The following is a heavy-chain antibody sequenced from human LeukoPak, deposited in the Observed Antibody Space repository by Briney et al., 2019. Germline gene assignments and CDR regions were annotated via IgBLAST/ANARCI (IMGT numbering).Heavy chain of an antibody. D-gene: IGHD1-1*01. CDR2: ISDSGNT. CDR1: GFTLSSYA. Sequence: GGSLRLSCAASGFTLSSYAMSWVRQAPGKGLEWVSAISDSGNTYHADSVKGRFTISRDSSKNTLFLQMNGLRPEDAAVYYCAKAPVTTYYWGQGTLVTVSS. V-gene: IGHV3-23*01. J-gene: IGHJ4*02. CDR3: AKAPVTTYY.